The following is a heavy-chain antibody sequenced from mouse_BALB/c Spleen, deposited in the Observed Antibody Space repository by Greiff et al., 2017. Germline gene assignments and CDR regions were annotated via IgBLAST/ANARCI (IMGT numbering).Heavy chain of an antibody. V-gene: IGHV1-82*01. CDR2: IYPGDGDT. CDR1: GYAFSSSW. CDR3: AFYGNYDYAMDY. Sequence: QVQLKQSGPELVKPGASVKISCKASGYAFSSSWMNWVKQRPGQGLEWIGRIYPGDGDTNYNGKFKGKATLTADKSSSTAYMQLSSLTSVDSAVYFCAFYGNYDYAMDYWGQGTSVTVSS. J-gene: IGHJ4*01. D-gene: IGHD2-1*01.